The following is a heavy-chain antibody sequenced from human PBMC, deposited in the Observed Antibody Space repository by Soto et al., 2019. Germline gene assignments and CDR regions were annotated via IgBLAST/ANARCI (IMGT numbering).Heavy chain of an antibody. CDR1: GFTLSSYL. Sequence: QVQLVQSGAEVKKPGAPVKVSSKVSGFTLSSYLIHWVRQAPEQRFQWMGCVNGGDGVTKYTGKLQGRVIMTREAAASTAYMELTSLRSEDTAVYYCATDILDGYNSHFDNWGQGTLVTVSS. CDR2: VNGGDGVT. V-gene: IGHV1-3*01. D-gene: IGHD5-12*01. CDR3: ATDILDGYNSHFDN. J-gene: IGHJ4*02.